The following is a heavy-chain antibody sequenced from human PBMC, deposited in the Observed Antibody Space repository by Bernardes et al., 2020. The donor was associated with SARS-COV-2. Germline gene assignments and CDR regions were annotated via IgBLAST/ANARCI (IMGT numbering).Heavy chain of an antibody. CDR1: GFTFSSYD. J-gene: IGHJ6*02. D-gene: IGHD3-3*01. CDR2: LSSSGSTR. V-gene: IGHV3-48*03. CDR3: ARDESRITLFGVVTRYGMDV. Sequence: GGSLRLSCAASGFTFSSYDVNWVRQAPGKGLEWVAYLSSSGSTRFYADSVKGRFTISRDNAKNSLYLQMNSLRAEDTAVYYCARDESRITLFGVVTRYGMDVWGQGTTVTVSS.